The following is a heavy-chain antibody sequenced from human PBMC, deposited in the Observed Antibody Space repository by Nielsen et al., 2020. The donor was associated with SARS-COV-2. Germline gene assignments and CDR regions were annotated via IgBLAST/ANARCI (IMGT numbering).Heavy chain of an antibody. J-gene: IGHJ4*02. CDR2: ISYDGSNK. V-gene: IGHV3-30*18. Sequence: GESLKISCAASGFTFSSYWMSWVRQAPGKGLEWVAVISYDGSNKYYADSVKGRFTISRDNSKNTLYLQMNSLRAEDTAVYYCAKAVREEIKKGSILPDYWGQGTLVTVSS. D-gene: IGHD3-9*01. CDR1: GFTFSSYW. CDR3: AKAVREEIKKGSILPDY.